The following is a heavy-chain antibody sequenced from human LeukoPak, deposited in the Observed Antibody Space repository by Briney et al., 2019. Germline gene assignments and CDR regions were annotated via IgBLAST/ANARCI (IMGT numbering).Heavy chain of an antibody. CDR3: ARAGSGRGRYCSSTSCYVAVFNYYYGMDV. Sequence: SETLSLTCAVYGGSFSGFYWSWIRQPPGKGLEWIGEINHSGSTNYNPSLKSRVTISVDTSKNQFSLKLSSVTAADTAVYYCARAGSGRGRYCSSTSCYVAVFNYYYGMDVWGQGTTVTVSS. CDR2: INHSGST. J-gene: IGHJ6*02. CDR1: GGSFSGFY. D-gene: IGHD2-2*01. V-gene: IGHV4-34*01.